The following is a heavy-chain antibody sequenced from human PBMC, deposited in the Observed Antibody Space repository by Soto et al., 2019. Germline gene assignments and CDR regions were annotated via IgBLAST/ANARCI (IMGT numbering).Heavy chain of an antibody. D-gene: IGHD3-22*01. CDR1: GFTFSSYA. CDR3: AKARNYYDSSGYSQ. V-gene: IGHV3-23*01. CDR2: ISGSGGST. Sequence: WGSLRLSCAASGFTFSSYAMSWVRQAPGKGLEWVSAISGSGGSTYYADSVKGRFTISRDNSKNTLYLQMNSLRAEDTAVYYCAKARNYYDSSGYSQWGQGTLVTVSS. J-gene: IGHJ4*02.